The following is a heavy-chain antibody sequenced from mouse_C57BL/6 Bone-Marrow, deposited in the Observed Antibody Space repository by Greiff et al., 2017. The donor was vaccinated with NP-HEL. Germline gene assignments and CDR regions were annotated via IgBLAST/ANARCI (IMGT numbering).Heavy chain of an antibody. D-gene: IGHD1-1*01. V-gene: IGHV1-81*01. Sequence: QVQLQQPGAELVMPGASVKLSCKASGYTFTSYGISWVKQRTGQGLEWIGEIYPRSGNTYYNEKFKGKATLTADKSSSTAYMELRSLTSEDSAVYFCARRIYYYGNWYFDVWGTGTTVTVSS. CDR3: ARRIYYYGNWYFDV. J-gene: IGHJ1*03. CDR2: IYPRSGNT. CDR1: GYTFTSYG.